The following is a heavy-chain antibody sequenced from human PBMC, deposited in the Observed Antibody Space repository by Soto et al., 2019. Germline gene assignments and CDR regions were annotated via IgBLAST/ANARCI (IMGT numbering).Heavy chain of an antibody. D-gene: IGHD3-22*01. Sequence: QVQLVQSGAEVKTPGSSVKVSCKASGGTFSRYGISWVRQAPGQGLEWMGGIIPMFAKANYAQKFQDRVTITADESTGTAYMELRSLRFEDTAVYYCTRDGTLYDSSAYYYRYWGQGTLVTVSS. V-gene: IGHV1-69*01. CDR1: GGTFSRYG. CDR2: IIPMFAKA. J-gene: IGHJ4*02. CDR3: TRDGTLYDSSAYYYRY.